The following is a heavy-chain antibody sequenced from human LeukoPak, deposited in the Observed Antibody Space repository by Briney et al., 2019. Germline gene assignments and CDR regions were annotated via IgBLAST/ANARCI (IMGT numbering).Heavy chain of an antibody. J-gene: IGHJ3*02. CDR2: INNHGGSS. CDR1: GFSFNNYA. CDR3: VKTMVVFGGLIRSDAFDI. V-gene: IGHV3-64D*06. D-gene: IGHD3-10*01. Sequence: GGSLRLSCSASGFSFNNYAVHWVRQAPGKGLEYVSGINNHGGSSHYADSAKGRFTISRDNSKNALYLQLSSLRPEDTALYYCVKTMVVFGGLIRSDAFDIWGQGTMVTVSS.